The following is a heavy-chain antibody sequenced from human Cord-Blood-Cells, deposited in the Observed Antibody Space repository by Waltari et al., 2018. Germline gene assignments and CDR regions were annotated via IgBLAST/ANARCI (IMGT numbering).Heavy chain of an antibody. CDR1: GGSISSSSYY. Sequence: QLQLQESGPGLVKPSETLSLTCTVSGGSISSSSYYWGWIRQPPGKGLEWIGSIYYSGSTYYNPSLKSRVTISVDTSKNQFSLKLSSVTAADTAVYYCARHVVSNGETIFGVVIIPHFDYWGQGTLVTVSS. CDR2: IYYSGST. CDR3: ARHVVSNGETIFGVVIIPHFDY. D-gene: IGHD3-3*01. V-gene: IGHV4-39*01. J-gene: IGHJ4*02.